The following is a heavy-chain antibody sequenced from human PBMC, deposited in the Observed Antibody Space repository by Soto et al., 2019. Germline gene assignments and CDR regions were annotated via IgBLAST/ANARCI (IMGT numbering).Heavy chain of an antibody. D-gene: IGHD3-10*01. CDR2: IKSKTDGGTT. CDR1: GFTFSNAW. J-gene: IGHJ5*02. CDR3: TTDYYGSGSYFLCPGCLDP. V-gene: IGHV3-15*01. Sequence: NPGGSLRLSCAASGFTFSNAWMSWVRQAPGKGLEWVGRIKSKTDGGTTDYAAPVKGRFTISRDDSKNTLYLQMNSLKTEDTAVYYCTTDYYGSGSYFLCPGCLDPWGQGTLVTVSS.